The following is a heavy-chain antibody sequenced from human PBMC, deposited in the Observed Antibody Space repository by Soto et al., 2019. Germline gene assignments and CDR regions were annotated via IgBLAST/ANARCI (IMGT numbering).Heavy chain of an antibody. D-gene: IGHD6-19*01. CDR2: ISAYNGNT. V-gene: IGHV1-18*01. Sequence: ASVKVSCKASGYTFTSYGISWVRQAPGQGLEWMGWISAYNGNTNYAQKLQGRVTMTTDTSTSTAYMELRSLRSDDTAVYYCARDLGPPRLSSGWFFAYWGQGTLVTVSS. CDR1: GYTFTSYG. J-gene: IGHJ4*02. CDR3: ARDLGPPRLSSGWFFAY.